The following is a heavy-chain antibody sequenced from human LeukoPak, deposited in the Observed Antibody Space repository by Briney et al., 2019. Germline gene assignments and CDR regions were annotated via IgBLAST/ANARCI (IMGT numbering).Heavy chain of an antibody. CDR2: INPSGGSA. J-gene: IGHJ6*02. D-gene: IGHD1-1*01. Sequence: ASVKVSCKASGYTFTSYYMHWVRQAPGQGLEWMGIINPSGGSASYAQKFQGRVTMTRDTSTSTVYMELSSLRSEDTAVYYCARDQQLERHGMDVWGQGTTVTVSS. CDR1: GYTFTSYY. V-gene: IGHV1-46*01. CDR3: ARDQQLERHGMDV.